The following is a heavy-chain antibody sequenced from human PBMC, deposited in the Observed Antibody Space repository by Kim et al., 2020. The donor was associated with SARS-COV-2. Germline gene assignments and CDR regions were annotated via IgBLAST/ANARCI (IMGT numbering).Heavy chain of an antibody. CDR3: ARGAMVRGVITYFDY. D-gene: IGHD3-10*01. CDR2: IGSAGDT. CDR1: GFTFSSYD. V-gene: IGHV3-13*01. Sequence: GGSLRRSCAASGFTFSSYDMHWVRQGTGKGLEWVSAIGSAGDTYYPGSVKGRFTISRENAKNSLYLQMNSLTAGDTAVYYCARGAMVRGVITYFDYWGQGTLVTVSS. J-gene: IGHJ4*02.